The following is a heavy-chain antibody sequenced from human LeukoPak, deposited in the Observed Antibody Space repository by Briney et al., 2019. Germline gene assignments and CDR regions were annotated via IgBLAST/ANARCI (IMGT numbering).Heavy chain of an antibody. Sequence: ASVKVSCKASGFTFTGYYMHWVRQAPGQGLKWMGRINPNNGGTNYAQNFQGRVTMTRDTSISIAYMELSRLRSDDTAVYYCASPLGGNWFDPWGQGTLVTVSS. D-gene: IGHD3-16*01. J-gene: IGHJ5*02. CDR2: INPNNGGT. V-gene: IGHV1-2*06. CDR3: ASPLGGNWFDP. CDR1: GFTFTGYY.